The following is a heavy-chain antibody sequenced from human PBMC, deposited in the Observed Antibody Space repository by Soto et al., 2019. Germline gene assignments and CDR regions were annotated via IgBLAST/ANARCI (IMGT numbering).Heavy chain of an antibody. CDR1: GGSISSGDYY. V-gene: IGHV4-30-4*01. D-gene: IGHD3-22*01. Sequence: SETLSLTCTVSGGSISSGDYYWSWIRQPPGKGLEWIGYIYYSGSTYYNPSLKSRVTISVDTSKNQFSLKLSSVTAAGTAVYYCARSPWGVVVYFDYWGQGTLVTVSS. CDR2: IYYSGST. J-gene: IGHJ4*02. CDR3: ARSPWGVVVYFDY.